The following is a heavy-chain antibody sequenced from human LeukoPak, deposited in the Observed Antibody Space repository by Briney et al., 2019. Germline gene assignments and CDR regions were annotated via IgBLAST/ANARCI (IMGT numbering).Heavy chain of an antibody. V-gene: IGHV4-39*02. CDR1: GGSISSSNYY. CDR2: IYYSGST. CDR3: ARDLLEAAAGTVPNWFDP. D-gene: IGHD6-13*01. J-gene: IGHJ5*02. Sequence: SETLSLTCILSGGSISSSNYYWGWIRQPPGKGLELIGSIYYSGSTYYNPSLKSRVTISVDTSKNQFSLTLSSVTAADSAVYYCARDLLEAAAGTVPNWFDPWGQGTLVTVSS.